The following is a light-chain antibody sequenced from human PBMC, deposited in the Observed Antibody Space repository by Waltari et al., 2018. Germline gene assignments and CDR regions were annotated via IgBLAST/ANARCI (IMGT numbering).Light chain of an antibody. Sequence: NFVLTQPHSVSESPEKTVTLSCTRSSGSIAANYVQLYQQRPGSSPTIVIYENTPRPSGVPYRFSGSSDGSSNSASLTISGLKTDDEADYFCQSYDTTARVFGGGTKLTVL. J-gene: IGLJ3*02. CDR1: SGSIAANY. V-gene: IGLV6-57*01. CDR2: ENT. CDR3: QSYDTTARV.